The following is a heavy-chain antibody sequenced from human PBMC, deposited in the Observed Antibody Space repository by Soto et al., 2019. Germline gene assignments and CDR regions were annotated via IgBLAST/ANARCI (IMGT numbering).Heavy chain of an antibody. CDR2: IYYSGST. J-gene: IGHJ5*02. CDR1: GGSISGGGYY. Sequence: QVQLQESGPVLVKPSQTLSLTCTVSGGSISGGGYYWSWIRQHPGKGLEWIGYIYYSGSTYYNPSHKSRVTISVDTSKNQFSLKLSSVTAADTAVYYCAREDDNWFDPWGQGTLVTVSS. CDR3: AREDDNWFDP. V-gene: IGHV4-31*03.